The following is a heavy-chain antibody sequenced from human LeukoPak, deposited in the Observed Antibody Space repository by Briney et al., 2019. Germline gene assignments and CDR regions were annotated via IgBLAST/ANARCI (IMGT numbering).Heavy chain of an antibody. CDR3: ARTRRATQWLFSSDY. D-gene: IGHD6-19*01. CDR2: IFYSGST. V-gene: IGHV4-59*08. Sequence: SETLSLTCTVSGGSLSAYYWNWIRQPPGKGLEWIGYIFYSGSTKYNPSLKSRVTISVDTSKNQFSLKLSSVTAADTAVYYCARTRRATQWLFSSDYWGQGTLVTVSS. J-gene: IGHJ4*02. CDR1: GGSLSAYY.